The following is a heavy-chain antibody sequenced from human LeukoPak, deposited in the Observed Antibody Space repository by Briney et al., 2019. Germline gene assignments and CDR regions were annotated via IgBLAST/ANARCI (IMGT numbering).Heavy chain of an antibody. D-gene: IGHD2-2*01. CDR2: INSDGSSI. CDR3: AGARPGSTTNGNYGMDV. Sequence: GGSLRLSCVASGFTFSTYWMHWVRQAPGKGLVWVSRINSDGSSISYADSVKGRFTISRDNAKNTLYLQMNSLRAEDTAVYYCAGARPGSTTNGNYGMDVWGQGTTVTVSS. CDR1: GFTFSTYW. V-gene: IGHV3-74*01. J-gene: IGHJ6*02.